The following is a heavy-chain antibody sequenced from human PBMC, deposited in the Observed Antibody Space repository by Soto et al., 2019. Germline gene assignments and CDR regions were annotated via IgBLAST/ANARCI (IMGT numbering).Heavy chain of an antibody. CDR3: ARLGGSAYYFDY. CDR2: IYYSGST. Sequence: PSETLSLTCSVSGGSISSGSYFWGWVRQPPGKGLEWIGSIYYSGSTYYNPSLKSRVTISVDTSKNQFSLNLSSVTAADTAVYYCARLGGSAYYFDYWGQGALVTVSS. D-gene: IGHD3-22*01. J-gene: IGHJ4*02. V-gene: IGHV4-39*01. CDR1: GGSISSGSYF.